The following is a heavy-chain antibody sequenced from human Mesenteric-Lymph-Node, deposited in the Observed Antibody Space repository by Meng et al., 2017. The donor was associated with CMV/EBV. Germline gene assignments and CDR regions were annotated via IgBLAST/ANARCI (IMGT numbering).Heavy chain of an antibody. CDR1: GFTFSSYW. Sequence: GGSLRLSCAASGFTFSSYWMSWVRQAPGKGLEWVANIKQDGSEKYYVDSVKGRFTISRDNAKNSLYLQMNSLRAEDTAVYYCARDIRSSWPNYYYGMDVWGQGTTVTVSS. D-gene: IGHD6-13*01. CDR2: IKQDGSEK. J-gene: IGHJ6*02. V-gene: IGHV3-7*01. CDR3: ARDIRSSWPNYYYGMDV.